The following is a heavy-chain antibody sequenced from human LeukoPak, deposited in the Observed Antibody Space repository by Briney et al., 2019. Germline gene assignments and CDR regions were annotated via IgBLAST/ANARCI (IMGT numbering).Heavy chain of an antibody. V-gene: IGHV3-23*01. J-gene: IGHJ6*02. CDR1: GFTFSTYA. CDR2: INNAGTRT. Sequence: PGGSLRLSCAASGFTFSTYAMTWVRQAPGRGLEWVSTINNAGTRTYYADSVKGRFTISRDSSKNTVYLQMNSLRADDTAIYYCARNQQLGGHSYYYYGMDVWGQGTTVTVSS. CDR3: ARNQQLGGHSYYYYGMDV. D-gene: IGHD3-16*01.